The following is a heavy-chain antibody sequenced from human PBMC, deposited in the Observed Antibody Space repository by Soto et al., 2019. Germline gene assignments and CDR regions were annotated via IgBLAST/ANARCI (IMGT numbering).Heavy chain of an antibody. CDR1: GFTVSSNY. CDR3: ARAYCSGGSCTRFGAFDI. CDR2: IYSGGST. J-gene: IGHJ3*02. V-gene: IGHV3-66*01. Sequence: GSLRLSCAASGFTVSSNYMSWVRQAPGKGLEWVSVIYSGGSTYYADSVKGRFTISRDNSKNTLYLQMNSLRAEDTAVYYCARAYCSGGSCTRFGAFDIWGQGTMVTVSS. D-gene: IGHD2-15*01.